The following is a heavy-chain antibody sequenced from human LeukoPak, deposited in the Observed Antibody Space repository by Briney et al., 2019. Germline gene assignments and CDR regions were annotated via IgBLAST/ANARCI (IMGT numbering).Heavy chain of an antibody. V-gene: IGHV3-64D*06. Sequence: GGSLRLSCSASGFIFSPYAMHWVRQAPGKGLEYVSSISSEGKTTYYADSVKGRFTISRDNSKNMLYLQMNSLRPEDTAVYYCVKDRWVDHWGQGTLVTVSS. D-gene: IGHD6-13*01. CDR2: ISSEGKTT. J-gene: IGHJ4*02. CDR3: VKDRWVDH. CDR1: GFIFSPYA.